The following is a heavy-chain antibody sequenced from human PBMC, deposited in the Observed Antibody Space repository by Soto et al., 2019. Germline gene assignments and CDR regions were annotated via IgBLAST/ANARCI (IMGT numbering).Heavy chain of an antibody. CDR3: ARDFPEPLNGLVLFGDSEAYDYFGMDV. D-gene: IGHD3-10*01. J-gene: IGHJ6*02. Sequence: GASVKVSCKASGYTFTDYYLHWVRQAPGRGLEWMGFINPNSGDTNYAQKFQGRVTMTTDTSIRTAYMELTRLTSDDTAVYYCARDFPEPLNGLVLFGDSEAYDYFGMDVWGQGTTVTVSS. CDR2: INPNSGDT. CDR1: GYTFTDYY. V-gene: IGHV1-2*02.